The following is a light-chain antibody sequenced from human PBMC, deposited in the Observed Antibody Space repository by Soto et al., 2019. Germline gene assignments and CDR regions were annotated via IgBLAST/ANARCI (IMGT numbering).Light chain of an antibody. Sequence: DIVMTQSPDSLAVSLGERATINCKSSRSVSYNSSHKNYLAWYQQKPGQPPKLLISWASTRESGVPDRFTGSGSGTDCILTISSLQAEDVAVYYCQQYYISPHFGPGTKVDIK. CDR2: WAS. CDR1: RSVSYNSSHKNY. J-gene: IGKJ3*01. V-gene: IGKV4-1*01. CDR3: QQYYISPH.